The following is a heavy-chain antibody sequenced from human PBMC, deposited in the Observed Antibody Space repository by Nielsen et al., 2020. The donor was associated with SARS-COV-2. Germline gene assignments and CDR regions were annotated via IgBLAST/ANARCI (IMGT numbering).Heavy chain of an antibody. J-gene: IGHJ6*02. Sequence: LKISCAASGFTFSSYAMSWVRHAPGKGLEWVSYISSSGSTIYYADSVKGRFTISRDNAKNSLYLQMNSLRSEDTDVYYCARVLSYRITMVRGGYYYYGMDVWGQGTTVTVSS. CDR3: ARVLSYRITMVRGGYYYYGMDV. V-gene: IGHV3-48*04. CDR1: GFTFSSYA. CDR2: ISSSGSTI. D-gene: IGHD3-10*01.